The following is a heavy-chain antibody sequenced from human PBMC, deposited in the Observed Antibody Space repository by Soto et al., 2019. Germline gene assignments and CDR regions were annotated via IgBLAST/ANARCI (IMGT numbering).Heavy chain of an antibody. CDR1: HGSLGREL. V-gene: IGHV4-59*01. CDR2: IYYSGST. Sequence: PPRTLSLTCTVPHGSLGRELSSCTGFSPKKEMEWSGYIYYSGSTNYNPSLKSRVTISVDTSKNQFSLTLSSVTAADTAVHCCVRDGYGSGSYLFDYWGQGSLVTVSS. D-gene: IGHD3-10*01. J-gene: IGHJ4*01. CDR3: VRDGYGSGSYLFDY.